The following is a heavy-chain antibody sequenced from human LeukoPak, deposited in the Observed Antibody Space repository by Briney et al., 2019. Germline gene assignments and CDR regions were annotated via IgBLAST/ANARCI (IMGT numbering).Heavy chain of an antibody. CDR1: GFTFSSYS. CDR3: AKGEYDYYYGMDV. J-gene: IGHJ6*02. D-gene: IGHD6-6*01. CDR2: ISSSSSYI. Sequence: GGSLRLSCAASGFTFSSYSMNWVRQAPGKGLEWVSSISSSSSYIYYADSVKGRFTISRDNAKNSLYLQMNSLRAEDTAVYYCAKGEYDYYYGMDVWGQGTTVTVSS. V-gene: IGHV3-21*04.